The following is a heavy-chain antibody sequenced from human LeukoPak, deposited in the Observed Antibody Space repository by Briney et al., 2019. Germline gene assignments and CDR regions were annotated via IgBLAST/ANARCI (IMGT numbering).Heavy chain of an antibody. V-gene: IGHV3-30*02. CDR3: ARASRVTTRLDAFDI. Sequence: PGGSLRLSCAASGFTFSSYGMHWVHQAPGKGLEWVAFIRYDGSNKYYADSVKGRFTISRDNSKNTLYLQMNSLRVEDTAVYYCARASRVTTRLDAFDIWGQGTMVTVSS. J-gene: IGHJ3*02. CDR1: GFTFSSYG. CDR2: IRYDGSNK. D-gene: IGHD2-21*02.